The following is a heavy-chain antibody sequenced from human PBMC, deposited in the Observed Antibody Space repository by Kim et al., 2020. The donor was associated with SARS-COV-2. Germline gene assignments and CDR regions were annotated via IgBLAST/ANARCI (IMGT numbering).Heavy chain of an antibody. CDR2: INPSGGNT. CDR3: AGDRRDVNAVY. CDR1: GYTFTNYY. J-gene: IGHJ4*02. V-gene: IGHV1-46*03. Sequence: ASVKVSCKASGYTFTNYYMHWVRQAPGQGLEWMGIINPSGGNTNYAQNFQGRVTMTRDTSTSTVYMELSSLRSEDTAVYYCAGDRRDVNAVYWGQGTLVTVSS. D-gene: IGHD2-8*01.